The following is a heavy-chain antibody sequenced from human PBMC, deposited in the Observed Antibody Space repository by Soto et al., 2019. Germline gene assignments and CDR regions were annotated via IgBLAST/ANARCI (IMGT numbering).Heavy chain of an antibody. Sequence: EVHLLDSGGDLVQPGGSLRLSCAASGFTFNNYDMSWVRQAPGKGLVWVSTLSDTTYYADSLRGRFTISRATSVSTLYLQMNTLRVDDTAVYYSAMSLGPSRHFFHHWGQGTLITVSS. J-gene: IGHJ4*02. CDR1: GFTFNNYD. CDR3: AMSLGPSRHFFHH. V-gene: IGHV3-23*01. D-gene: IGHD3-16*01. CDR2: LSDTT.